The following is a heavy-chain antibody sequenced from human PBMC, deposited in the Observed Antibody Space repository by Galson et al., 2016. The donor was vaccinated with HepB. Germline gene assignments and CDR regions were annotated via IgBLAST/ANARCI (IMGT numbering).Heavy chain of an antibody. J-gene: IGHJ4*02. V-gene: IGHV4-38-2*02. CDR3: ARGVTTVARGYFDY. CDR2: IYHSGST. CDR1: DYSISSGYY. D-gene: IGHD4-23*01. Sequence: TLSLTCTVSDYSISSGYYWGWIRQPPGKGLDWIGNIYHSGSTYCKPSLKSRVTISVDASKDQFSLKLNSVTAADTAMYYCARGVTTVARGYFDYWGQGTHVTVSS.